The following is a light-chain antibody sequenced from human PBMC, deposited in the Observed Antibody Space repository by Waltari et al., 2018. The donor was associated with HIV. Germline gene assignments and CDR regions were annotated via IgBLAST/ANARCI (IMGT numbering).Light chain of an antibody. CDR3: QVWDSSSDHL. CDR1: NIGSKN. J-gene: IGLJ2*01. V-gene: IGLV3-21*02. Sequence: SFVPTQPPSVSVAPGQTARITCGANNIGSKNVHWYQQKSGKAPVLVGYDDVGRPSGIPERFSGSNSGNAAILTISRVEAGDEADYYCQVWDSSSDHLFGGGTKLTVL. CDR2: DDV.